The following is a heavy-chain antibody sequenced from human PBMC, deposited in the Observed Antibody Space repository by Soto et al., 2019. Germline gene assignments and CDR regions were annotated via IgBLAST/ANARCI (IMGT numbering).Heavy chain of an antibody. CDR2: ISPRTGSA. J-gene: IGHJ6*02. Sequence: ASVKVSCKASGYTFTDYYIHWVRQAPGQGLEWMGWISPRTGSANFAQRFQGRVSMTRDTSITTAYMELRRLKSDDTAVYYCASSSLYGMDVWGQGTTVTVSS. CDR1: GYTFTDYY. V-gene: IGHV1-2*02. CDR3: ASSSLYGMDV.